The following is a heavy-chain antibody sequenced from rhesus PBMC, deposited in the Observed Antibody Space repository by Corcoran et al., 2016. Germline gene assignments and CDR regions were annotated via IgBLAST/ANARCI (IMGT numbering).Heavy chain of an antibody. Sequence: QVQLQESGPGLVKPSETLSLTCAVSGGSFSSYYWSWIRQPPGKGLEWIGEINGNSGSTNYNPSLQSRVTISKDASKSQFSLKLSSVTAADTAVYYCARSVAGTDYWGQGVLVTVSS. D-gene: IGHD1-20*01. CDR2: INGNSGST. CDR1: GGSFSSYY. CDR3: ARSVAGTDY. J-gene: IGHJ4*01. V-gene: IGHV4-80*01.